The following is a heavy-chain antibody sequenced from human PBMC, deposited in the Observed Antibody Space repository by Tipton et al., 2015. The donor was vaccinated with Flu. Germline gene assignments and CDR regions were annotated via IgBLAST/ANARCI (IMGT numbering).Heavy chain of an antibody. V-gene: IGHV4-34*01. CDR3: ARRGLLWYFDL. Sequence: LRLSCAVYGGSFSGYYWSWIRQPPGKGLEWIGEINHSGSTNYNPSLKSRVTISVDTSKNQFSLKLSSVTAADTAEYYCARRGLLWYFDLWGRGTLVTVSS. CDR1: GGSFSGYY. D-gene: IGHD2/OR15-2a*01. J-gene: IGHJ2*01. CDR2: INHSGST.